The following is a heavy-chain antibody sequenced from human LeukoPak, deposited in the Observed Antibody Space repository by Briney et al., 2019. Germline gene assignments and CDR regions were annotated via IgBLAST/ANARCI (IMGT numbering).Heavy chain of an antibody. V-gene: IGHV4-34*01. J-gene: IGHJ5*02. Sequence: SETLSLTCAVYGGSFSGYYWSWIRQPPGKGLEWIGEINHSGSTNYNPSLNNRVTLSVDTSKNPFSMKLSSVTAANTAVYYCARDDGGTGVLRYFDWSPRRRGWFDPWGQGTLVTVSS. CDR2: INHSGST. D-gene: IGHD3-9*01. CDR1: GGSFSGYY. CDR3: ARDDGGTGVLRYFDWSPRRRGWFDP.